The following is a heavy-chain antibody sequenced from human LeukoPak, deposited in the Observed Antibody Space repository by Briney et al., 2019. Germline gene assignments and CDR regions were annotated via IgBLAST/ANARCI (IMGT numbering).Heavy chain of an antibody. V-gene: IGHV3-23*01. J-gene: IGHJ4*02. CDR1: GFTFSSYA. CDR3: AKGVRYSYRDLCDY. Sequence: GGSLRLSCAASGFTFSSYAMSWVRQAPGKGLEWVSAISGSGGSTYYADSVKGRFTISRDNSKNTLYLQVNSLRAEDTAVYYCAKGVRYSYRDLCDYWGQGTLVTVSS. D-gene: IGHD6-13*01. CDR2: ISGSGGST.